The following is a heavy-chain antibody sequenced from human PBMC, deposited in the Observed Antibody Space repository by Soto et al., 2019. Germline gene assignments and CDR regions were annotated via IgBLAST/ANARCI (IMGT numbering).Heavy chain of an antibody. J-gene: IGHJ4*02. CDR1: GITFSNYA. D-gene: IGHD5-12*01. CDR2: ISGSGRST. Sequence: EVQLLESGGGLEQPGGSLRLSCAASGITFSNYALSWVRQAPGKGLEGVSGISGSGRSTHYADSVKGRFTSSRANSNTTLSLQMNSLRADYTAVYYCEKEHGGGTSTITSYFDYWGRGTLVTVSS. CDR3: EKEHGGGTSTITSYFDY. V-gene: IGHV3-23*01.